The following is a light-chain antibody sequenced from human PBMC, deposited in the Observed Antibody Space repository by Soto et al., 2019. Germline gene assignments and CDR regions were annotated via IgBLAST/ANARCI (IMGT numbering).Light chain of an antibody. CDR2: DAS. CDR1: QSVSRY. J-gene: IGKJ4*01. V-gene: IGKV3-11*01. Sequence: ELVFTQSPATLSLSPGERATLSCRASQSVSRYLAWIQQNPGQPPRLLIYDASNRATGVPARFSGSGSGTDFTLTISSLEPEDFAVYYCQQRRNWLTFGGGTKVEIK. CDR3: QQRRNWLT.